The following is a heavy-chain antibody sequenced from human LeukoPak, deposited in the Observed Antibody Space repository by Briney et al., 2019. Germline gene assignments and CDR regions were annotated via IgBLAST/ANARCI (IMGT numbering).Heavy chain of an antibody. CDR3: ARDDIVATGEYYYYGMDV. CDR2: ISSSSSYI. Sequence: GGSLRLSCAAYGFTFSSYAMSWVRQAPGKGLEWVSSISSSSSYIYYADSVKGRFTISRDNAKNSLYLQMNSLRAEDTAVYYCARDDIVATGEYYYYGMDVWGQGTTVTVSS. V-gene: IGHV3-21*01. CDR1: GFTFSSYA. D-gene: IGHD5-12*01. J-gene: IGHJ6*02.